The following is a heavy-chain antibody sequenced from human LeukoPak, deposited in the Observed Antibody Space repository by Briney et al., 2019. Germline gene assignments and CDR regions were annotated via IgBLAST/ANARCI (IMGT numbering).Heavy chain of an antibody. V-gene: IGHV4-39*01. CDR2: IYYSGST. CDR1: GGSISSSSYY. J-gene: IGHJ4*02. CDR3: AIPRYCSSTSCYYFDY. D-gene: IGHD2-2*01. Sequence: SETLSLTCTASGGSISSSSYYWGWIRQPPGKGLEWIGSIYYSGSTYYNPSLKSRVTISVDTSKNQFSLKLSSVTAADTAVYYCAIPRYCSSTSCYYFDYWGQGTLVTVSS.